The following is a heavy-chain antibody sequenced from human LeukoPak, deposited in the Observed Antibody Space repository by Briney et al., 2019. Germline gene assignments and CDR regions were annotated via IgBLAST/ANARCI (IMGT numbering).Heavy chain of an antibody. Sequence: PGGSLRVSCAASGFSFSTHTMTWVRQAPGKGLEWVSYISSSSSYTNYADSVKGRFTISRDNAKNSLYLQMNSLRAEDTAVYYCARVHGYDSFDYWGQGTLVTVSS. CDR3: ARVHGYDSFDY. CDR2: ISSSSSYT. J-gene: IGHJ4*02. CDR1: GFSFSTHT. D-gene: IGHD5-12*01. V-gene: IGHV3-21*05.